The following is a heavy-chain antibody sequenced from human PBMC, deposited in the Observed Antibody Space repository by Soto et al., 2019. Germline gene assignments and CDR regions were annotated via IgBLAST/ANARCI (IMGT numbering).Heavy chain of an antibody. CDR1: GFTFSSYW. J-gene: IGHJ3*02. CDR3: ARDPALRGYSGYDLFWAFDT. Sequence: EVQLVESGGGLVQPGGSLRLSCAASGFTFSSYWMHWVRQAPGKGLVWVSRINSDGSSTSYADSVKGRFTISRDNAKNTLYLQMNSLRAEDTAVYYCARDPALRGYSGYDLFWAFDTWGQGTMVTVSS. CDR2: INSDGSST. D-gene: IGHD5-12*01. V-gene: IGHV3-74*01.